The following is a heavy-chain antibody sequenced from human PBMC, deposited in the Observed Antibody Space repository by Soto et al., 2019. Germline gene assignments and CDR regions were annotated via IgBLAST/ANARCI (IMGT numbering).Heavy chain of an antibody. Sequence: PSETLSLTCTFSGGSISSYYWSWIRQPPGRGLEWIGYIYYSGSTNYNPSLKSRVTISVDTSKNQFSLKLSSVTAADTAVYYCARRRDQYDILTGYYVTSYYYYYMDVWGKGTTVTVSS. CDR2: IYYSGST. V-gene: IGHV4-59*01. D-gene: IGHD3-9*01. CDR3: ARRRDQYDILTGYYVTSYYYYYMDV. J-gene: IGHJ6*03. CDR1: GGSISSYY.